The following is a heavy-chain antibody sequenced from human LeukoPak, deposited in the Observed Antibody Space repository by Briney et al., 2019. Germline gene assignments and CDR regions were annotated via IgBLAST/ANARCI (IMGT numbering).Heavy chain of an antibody. Sequence: PGGSLRLSCAASGFSLSSYWMSWVRQAPGKGLEWVANINQDGSEKYYVDSVGGRFTISRDNTKNSLYLQMKSLRGEDTAVYYCARDRTLAAILNWGQVTLVTVSS. J-gene: IGHJ4*02. CDR1: GFSLSSYW. CDR3: ARDRTLAAILN. CDR2: INQDGSEK. D-gene: IGHD2-15*01. V-gene: IGHV3-7*05.